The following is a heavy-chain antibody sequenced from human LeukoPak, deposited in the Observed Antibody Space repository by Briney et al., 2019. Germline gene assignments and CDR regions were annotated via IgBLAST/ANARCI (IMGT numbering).Heavy chain of an antibody. V-gene: IGHV4-61*02. J-gene: IGHJ3*02. Sequence: SQTLSLTCTVSGGSISSGSYYWSWIRQPAGKGLEWIGRIYTSGSTNYNPSLKSRVTISVDTSKNQFSLKLSSVTAADTAVYYCARRQRIYCSSTSCYRGSRAFDIWGQGTMVTVSS. D-gene: IGHD2-2*01. CDR3: ARRQRIYCSSTSCYRGSRAFDI. CDR2: IYTSGST. CDR1: GGSISSGSYY.